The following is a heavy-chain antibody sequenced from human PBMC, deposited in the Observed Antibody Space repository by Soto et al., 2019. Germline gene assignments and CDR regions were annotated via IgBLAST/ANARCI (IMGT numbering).Heavy chain of an antibody. CDR1: GFTFTRYS. J-gene: IGHJ4*02. CDR3: ARESEDLTSNFDY. CDR2: ISSTTNYI. Sequence: VGSLRLSCAASGFTFTRYSMNWVRQALGKGLEWVSSISSTTNYIYYADSMKGRFTISRDNAKNSVYLEMNSLSAEDTAVYYCARESEDLTSNFDYWGQGTLVTVSS. V-gene: IGHV3-21*01.